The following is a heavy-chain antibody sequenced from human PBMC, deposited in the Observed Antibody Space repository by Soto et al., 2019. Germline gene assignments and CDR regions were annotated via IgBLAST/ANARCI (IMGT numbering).Heavy chain of an antibody. V-gene: IGHV3-23*01. CDR2: ISGSGGST. Sequence: EVQLLESGGGLVQPGGSLRLSCAASGFTFSSYAMSWVRQAPGKGLEWVSAISGSGGSTYYADSVKGRFTISSDNSKNTLYLQMNRLRAEGTAVYYCAKAGELPPGSSFDYWGQGTLVTVSS. CDR1: GFTFSSYA. J-gene: IGHJ4*02. CDR3: AKAGELPPGSSFDY. D-gene: IGHD1-26*01.